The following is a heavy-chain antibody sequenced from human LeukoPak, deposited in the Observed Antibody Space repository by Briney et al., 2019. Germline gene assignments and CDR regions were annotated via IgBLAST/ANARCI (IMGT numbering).Heavy chain of an antibody. J-gene: IGHJ1*01. CDR1: GFTFDDYA. Sequence: GGSLRLSCAASGFTFDDYAMHWVRQAPGKGLEWVSGISWNSGSIGYADSVKGRFTISRDNAKNSLYLQMNSLRAEDTALYYCAKVRTPFYCSGGSCYEDFQHWGQGTLVTVSS. CDR3: AKVRTPFYCSGGSCYEDFQH. D-gene: IGHD2-15*01. CDR2: ISWNSGSI. V-gene: IGHV3-9*01.